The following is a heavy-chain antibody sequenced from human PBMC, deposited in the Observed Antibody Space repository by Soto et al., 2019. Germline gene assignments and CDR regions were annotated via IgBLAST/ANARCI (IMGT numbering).Heavy chain of an antibody. V-gene: IGHV4-30-4*01. CDR2: IYYSGST. J-gene: IGHJ6*02. D-gene: IGHD3-10*01. CDR3: ARGYYYGSGSYRPTVYYYYGMDV. Sequence: PSETLSLTCTVSGGSISSGDYYGSWIRQPPGKGLEWIGYIYYSGSTYYNPSLKSRVTISVDTSKNQFSLKLSSVTAADTAVYYCARGYYYGSGSYRPTVYYYYGMDVWGQGTTVTVSS. CDR1: GGSISSGDYY.